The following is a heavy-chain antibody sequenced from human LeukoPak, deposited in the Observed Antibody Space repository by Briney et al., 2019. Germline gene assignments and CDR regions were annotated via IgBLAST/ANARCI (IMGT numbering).Heavy chain of an antibody. CDR2: ISSSSSYT. CDR1: GFTFSDYY. J-gene: IGHJ3*02. Sequence: GGSLRLPCAASGFTFSDYYMSWIRQAPGKGLEWVSYISSSSSYTNYADSVKGRFTISRDNAKNSLYLQMNSLRAEDTAVYYCARVHPSRGIGDAFDIWGQGTMVTVPS. CDR3: ARVHPSRGIGDAFDI. D-gene: IGHD3-10*01. V-gene: IGHV3-11*06.